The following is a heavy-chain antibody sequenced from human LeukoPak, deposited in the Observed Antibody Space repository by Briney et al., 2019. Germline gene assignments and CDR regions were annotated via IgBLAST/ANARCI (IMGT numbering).Heavy chain of an antibody. J-gene: IGHJ4*02. Sequence: GGTLRLSCAASGFTFSDYYMSWIHQAPGKGLEWVSYISSSGSTIYYADSVKGRFTISRDNAKNSLYLQMNSLRAEDTAVYYCARDLRWELLFDYWGQGTLVTVSS. CDR2: ISSSGSTI. D-gene: IGHD1-26*01. V-gene: IGHV3-11*01. CDR3: ARDLRWELLFDY. CDR1: GFTFSDYY.